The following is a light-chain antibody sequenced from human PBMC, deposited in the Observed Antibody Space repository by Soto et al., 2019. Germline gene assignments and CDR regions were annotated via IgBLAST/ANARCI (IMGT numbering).Light chain of an antibody. J-gene: IGLJ1*01. Sequence: QSVLTQPPSASGTPGQRVTISCSGSSSKIGSSYVYWYQQLPGTAPKLLIYRNNQRPSGVPDRFSGSKSGTSASLAISGLRSEDEAYYYCSAWDDSLSAYYVFGTGTRSPS. CDR3: SAWDDSLSAYYV. CDR1: SSKIGSSY. V-gene: IGLV1-47*01. CDR2: RNN.